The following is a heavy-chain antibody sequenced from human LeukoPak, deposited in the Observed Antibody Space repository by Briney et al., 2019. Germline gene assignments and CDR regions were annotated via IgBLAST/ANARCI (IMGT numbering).Heavy chain of an antibody. D-gene: IGHD3-10*01. Sequence: PGGSLRLSCAASGFTVSSNYMTWVRQAPGKGLEWVSVIYGGGSTYYADSVKGRFTIPRDNSKNTLYLQMNSLRAEDTAVYYCATNYGSGTARDYWGQGTLVTVSS. CDR1: GFTVSSNY. V-gene: IGHV3-53*01. CDR2: IYGGGST. CDR3: ATNYGSGTARDY. J-gene: IGHJ4*02.